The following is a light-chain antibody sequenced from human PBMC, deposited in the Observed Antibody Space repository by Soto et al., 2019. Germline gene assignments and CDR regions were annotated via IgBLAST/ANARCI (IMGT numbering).Light chain of an antibody. CDR1: QDISNY. J-gene: IGKJ4*01. CDR3: QQYDNLPPHT. V-gene: IGKV1-33*01. Sequence: DIQMTQSPSSLSASVGDRVTNTCQASQDISNYLNWYQQKPGKAPKLLIYDASNLETGVPSRFSGSGSGTDFTFTISSLQPEDIATYYCQQYDNLPPHTFGGGTKVEIK. CDR2: DAS.